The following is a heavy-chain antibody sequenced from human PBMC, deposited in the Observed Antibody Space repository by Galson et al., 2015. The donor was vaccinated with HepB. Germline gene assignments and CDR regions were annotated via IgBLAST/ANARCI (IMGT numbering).Heavy chain of an antibody. J-gene: IGHJ4*02. Sequence: SVKVSCKASGYIFTKYGISWVRQAPGQGLEWMGWISAYNGNTDYAQKVQGRVTMTTDTSTSTVYMELRGLTSDDAAVYFCARVGDAASPFDYWGQGTLVTVSS. CDR3: ARVGDAASPFDY. D-gene: IGHD1-26*01. CDR2: ISAYNGNT. CDR1: GYIFTKYG. V-gene: IGHV1-18*04.